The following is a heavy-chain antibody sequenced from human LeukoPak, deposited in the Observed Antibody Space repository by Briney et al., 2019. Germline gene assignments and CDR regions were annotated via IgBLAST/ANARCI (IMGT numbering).Heavy chain of an antibody. Sequence: GVSLRLSCAASGFTFSNTWMSWVRQATGKGLECVSIISSAGTTYYADSVKGRFTISRDNSKNTVYLQVNSLRDEDTAVYYCARDLEAANTYYFDYWGQGTMVTVSS. CDR3: ARDLEAANTYYFDY. CDR1: GFTFSNTW. V-gene: IGHV3-66*01. D-gene: IGHD6-13*01. J-gene: IGHJ4*02. CDR2: ISSAGTT.